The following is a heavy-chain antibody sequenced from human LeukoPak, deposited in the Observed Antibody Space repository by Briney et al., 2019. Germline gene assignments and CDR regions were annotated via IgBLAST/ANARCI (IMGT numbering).Heavy chain of an antibody. Sequence: PSETLSLTCAVYGGSFSGYYWSWIRQPPGKGLEWIGEINHSGSTNYNPSLKGRVTISVDTSKNQLSLKLSSVTAADTAVYYCARSHYDHVSAWFDPWGQGTLVTVSS. CDR1: GGSFSGYY. J-gene: IGHJ5*02. CDR2: INHSGST. V-gene: IGHV4-34*01. D-gene: IGHD3-16*01. CDR3: ARSHYDHVSAWFDP.